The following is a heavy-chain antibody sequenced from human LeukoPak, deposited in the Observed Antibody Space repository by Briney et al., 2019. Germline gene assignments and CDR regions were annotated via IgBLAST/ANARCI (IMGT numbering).Heavy chain of an antibody. Sequence: SETLSLTCAVSGGSISSGAYYWSWIRQPAGKGLEWIGRVYTSGSTNYNPSLKSRVTISVDTSKNQFSLRLTSVTGADTAVYYCSSANTLNGLDYWGQGTLVSVSS. J-gene: IGHJ4*02. CDR2: VYTSGST. D-gene: IGHD4/OR15-4a*01. V-gene: IGHV4-61*02. CDR3: SSANTLNGLDY. CDR1: GGSISSGAYY.